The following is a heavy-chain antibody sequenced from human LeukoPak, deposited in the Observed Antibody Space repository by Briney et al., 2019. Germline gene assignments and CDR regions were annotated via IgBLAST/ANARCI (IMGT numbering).Heavy chain of an antibody. J-gene: IGHJ4*02. D-gene: IGHD1-26*01. Sequence: GSLPPSWAAPGFTFSRVAISWARPGPGKGLAWGSGISGGGSSTDYGDSVKGRFTISRDNSKNTLYLQMNSLRAEETAVYYCAKDKIVGASVRFDYWGQGTLVTVSS. V-gene: IGHV3-23*01. CDR2: ISGGGSST. CDR3: AKDKIVGASVRFDY. CDR1: GFTFSRVA.